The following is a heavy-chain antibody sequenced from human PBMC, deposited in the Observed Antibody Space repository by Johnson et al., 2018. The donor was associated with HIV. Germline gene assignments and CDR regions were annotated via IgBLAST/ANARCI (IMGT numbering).Heavy chain of an antibody. Sequence: QVQLVESGGGVVQPGKSLTLSCVGSGLSFSNFGIHWVRQAPGKGPEWVAVISYDGTNKYYADPVQGRFTISRDNSKNALFLQMNNLGPEDAGIYFCAKTYYGGNDDAFDLWGQGTMVTVSS. J-gene: IGHJ3*01. D-gene: IGHD4-23*01. CDR1: GLSFSNFG. CDR2: ISYDGTNK. CDR3: AKTYYGGNDDAFDL. V-gene: IGHV3-30*18.